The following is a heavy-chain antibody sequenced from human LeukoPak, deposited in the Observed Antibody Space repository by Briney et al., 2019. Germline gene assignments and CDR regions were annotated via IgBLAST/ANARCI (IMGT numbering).Heavy chain of an antibody. J-gene: IGHJ4*02. CDR3: ATTVWFGELAFDY. CDR1: GGTFSSYT. D-gene: IGHD3-10*01. V-gene: IGHV1-69*02. CDR2: IIPILGIA. Sequence: SVKVSCKASGGTFSSYTISWVRQAPGQGLEWMGRIIPILGIANYAQKFQGRVTITADKSTSTVYMELSSLRSEDTAVYYCATTVWFGELAFDYWGQGTLVTVSS.